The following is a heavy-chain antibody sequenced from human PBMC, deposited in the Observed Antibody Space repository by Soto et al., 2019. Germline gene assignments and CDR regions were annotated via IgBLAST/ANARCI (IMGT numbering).Heavy chain of an antibody. D-gene: IGHD1-26*01. V-gene: IGHV4-39*01. CDR2: IYYSGST. J-gene: IGHJ4*02. CDR3: ARLGIVGATSENY. CDR1: GGSISSSSYY. Sequence: QLQLQESGPGLVKPSETLSLTCTVSGGSISSSSYYWGWIRQPPGKGLEWIGSIYYSGSTYYNPSLKSRVTISVDTSKNQFSLKLSSVTAADTALYYCARLGIVGATSENYWGQGTLVTVSS.